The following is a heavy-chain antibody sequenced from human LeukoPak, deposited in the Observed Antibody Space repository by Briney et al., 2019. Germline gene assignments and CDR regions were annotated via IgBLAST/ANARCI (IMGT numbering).Heavy chain of an antibody. CDR1: GGSISSGGYS. J-gene: IGHJ4*02. CDR2: IYHSGST. Sequence: SQTLSLTCAVSGGSISSGGYSWSWIRQPPGKGLEWIGYIYHSGSTYYNPSLKSRVTISVDRSKNQFSLKLSSVTAADTAVYYCARVVARGLYFDYWGQGTLVTVSS. D-gene: IGHD5-12*01. CDR3: ARVVARGLYFDY. V-gene: IGHV4-30-2*01.